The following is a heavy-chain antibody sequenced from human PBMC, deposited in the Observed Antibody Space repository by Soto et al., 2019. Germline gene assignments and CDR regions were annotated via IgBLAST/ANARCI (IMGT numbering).Heavy chain of an antibody. CDR2: ISYDGSNK. V-gene: IGHV3-30-3*01. CDR1: GFTFSSYA. Sequence: QVQLVESGGGVVQPGRSLSLSCAASGFTFSSYAMHWVRQAPGKGLEWVAVISYDGSNKYYADSVKGRFTISRDNSKNTLYLQMNSLRAEDTAVYYCARVWLPYYYYYGMDVWGQGTTVTVSS. J-gene: IGHJ6*02. D-gene: IGHD5-18*01. CDR3: ARVWLPYYYYYGMDV.